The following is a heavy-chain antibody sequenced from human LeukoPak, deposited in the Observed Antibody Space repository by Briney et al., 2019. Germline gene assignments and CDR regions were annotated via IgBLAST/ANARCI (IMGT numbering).Heavy chain of an antibody. CDR1: GYNFTNYW. CDR2: IYPGDSDT. CDR3: ARLRGSYFSRIDY. J-gene: IGHJ4*02. V-gene: IGHV5-51*01. D-gene: IGHD1-26*01. Sequence: GESLKISCKGSGYNFTNYWIGWVRQMPGKGLEWMGIIYPGDSDTTYSPSFQGQVTISADKSISTAYLQWSSLKASDTAMYYCARLRGSYFSRIDYWGQGTLVTVSS.